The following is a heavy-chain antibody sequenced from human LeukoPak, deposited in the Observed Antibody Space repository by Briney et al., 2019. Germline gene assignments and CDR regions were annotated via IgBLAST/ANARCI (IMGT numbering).Heavy chain of an antibody. D-gene: IGHD3-9*01. CDR3: ARSRGLQGNYDILTGYLRGHYYYGMDV. V-gene: IGHV1-46*01. J-gene: IGHJ6*02. CDR1: GYTFTSYY. Sequence: ASVKVSCKASGYTFTSYYMHWVRQAPGQGLEWMGIINPSCGSTSYPQKFQGRVTMTRDTSTSTVYMELSSLRSEDTAVYYCARSRGLQGNYDILTGYLRGHYYYGMDVWGQGTTVTVSS. CDR2: INPSCGST.